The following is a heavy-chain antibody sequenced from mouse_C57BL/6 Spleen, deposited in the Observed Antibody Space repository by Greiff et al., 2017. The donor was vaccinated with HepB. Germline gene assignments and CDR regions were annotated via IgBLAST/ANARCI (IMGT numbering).Heavy chain of an antibody. V-gene: IGHV1-85*01. CDR1: GYTFTSYD. J-gene: IGHJ3*01. CDR2: IYPRDGST. CDR3: ARSGDGYPLAY. Sequence: QVQLQQSGPELVKPGASVKLSCKASGYTFTSYDINWVKQRPGQGLEWIGWIYPRDGSTKYNEKFKGKATLTVDTSSSTAYMELHSLTSEDSAVYFCARSGDGYPLAYWGQGTLVTVSA. D-gene: IGHD2-3*01.